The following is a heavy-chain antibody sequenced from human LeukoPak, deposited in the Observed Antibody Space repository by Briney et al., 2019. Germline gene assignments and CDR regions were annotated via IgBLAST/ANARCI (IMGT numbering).Heavy chain of an antibody. CDR1: GFTVSGNF. CDR2: IYTGGST. V-gene: IGHV3-53*01. Sequence: PGGSLRLSCAASGFTVSGNFMSWVRQAPGKGLEWVSIIYTGGSTNYANSVKGRFTISRDHSKNTVYLQMNSLREEDTAVYYCARDRYFWHWGQGTLVTVSS. CDR3: ARDRYFWH. J-gene: IGHJ1*01.